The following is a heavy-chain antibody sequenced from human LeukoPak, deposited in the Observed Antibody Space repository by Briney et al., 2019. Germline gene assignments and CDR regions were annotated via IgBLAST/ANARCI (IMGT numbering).Heavy chain of an antibody. Sequence: GGSLRLSCAASGFTFSSYAMSWVRQAPGKGLEWVSAISYSGGSTYYADSVKGRFTISRDNSKNTLYLQMNSLRAEDTAVYYCAKDYEDNSLLGGLFDYWGQGTLVTVSS. CDR2: ISYSGGST. CDR3: AKDYEDNSLLGGLFDY. D-gene: IGHD1-20*01. J-gene: IGHJ4*02. CDR1: GFTFSSYA. V-gene: IGHV3-23*01.